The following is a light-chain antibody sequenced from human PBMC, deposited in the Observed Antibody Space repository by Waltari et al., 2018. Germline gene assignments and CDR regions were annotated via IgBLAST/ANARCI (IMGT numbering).Light chain of an antibody. CDR3: QQYGSSPWT. V-gene: IGKV3-20*01. CDR2: GAS. Sequence: EIVLTQSPGTLSLSPGETATLSCRASQSVTSNYLAWYQQKPGQAPRLLISGASSRATGIPDRFSGSGSGTDFTLIISRLETEDFAVYHCQQYGSSPWTFGQGTKVEIK. J-gene: IGKJ1*01. CDR1: QSVTSNY.